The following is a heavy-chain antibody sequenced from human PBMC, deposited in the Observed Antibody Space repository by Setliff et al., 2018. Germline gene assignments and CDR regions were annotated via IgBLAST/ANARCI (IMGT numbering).Heavy chain of an antibody. V-gene: IGHV3-7*01. Sequence: GGSLRLSCAASGFTVSTNYMIWVRQAPGKGLEWVANIKQDGSEKYYVDSVKGRFSISRDNAKNSLYLQMNSLRAEDTAVYYCARDGGEYWGQGTLVTVS. J-gene: IGHJ4*02. CDR2: IKQDGSEK. CDR1: GFTVSTNY. CDR3: ARDGGEY. D-gene: IGHD3-16*01.